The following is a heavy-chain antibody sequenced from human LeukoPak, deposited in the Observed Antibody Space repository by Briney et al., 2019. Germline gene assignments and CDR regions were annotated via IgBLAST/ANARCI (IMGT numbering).Heavy chain of an antibody. CDR1: GGSISSYY. Sequence: PSETLSLTCTVSGGSISSYYWSWIRQPPGKGLEWIGYIYYSGSTNYNPSLKSRVTISVDTSKNQFSLKLSSVTAADTAVYYCARASWYYDSSGYRYYFGYWGQGTLVTVSS. V-gene: IGHV4-59*01. CDR2: IYYSGST. J-gene: IGHJ4*02. D-gene: IGHD3-22*01. CDR3: ARASWYYDSSGYRYYFGY.